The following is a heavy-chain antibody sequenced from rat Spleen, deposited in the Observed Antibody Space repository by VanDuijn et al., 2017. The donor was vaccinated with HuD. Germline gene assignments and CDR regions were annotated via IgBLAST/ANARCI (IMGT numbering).Heavy chain of an antibody. CDR3: AVPGYNGDY. CDR2: IPNTGGNT. J-gene: IGHJ2*01. Sequence: EVQLVESGGGLVQPGRSLKLSCAASGFTFSNYDMAWVRQAPTKGLEWVASIPNTGGNTYYLDSVKGRFTISRDDAKSTLYLQMNSLQTEDTAMYFCAVPGYNGDYWGQGVMVTVSS. V-gene: IGHV5S23*01. CDR1: GFTFSNYD. D-gene: IGHD1-4*01.